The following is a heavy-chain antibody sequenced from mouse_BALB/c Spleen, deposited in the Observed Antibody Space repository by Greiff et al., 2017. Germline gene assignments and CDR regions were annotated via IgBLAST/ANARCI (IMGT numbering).Heavy chain of an antibody. J-gene: IGHJ2*01. D-gene: IGHD3-2*02. CDR1: GFTFNTYA. CDR3: VRQADFDY. Sequence: EVKLMESGGGLVQPKGSLKLSCAASGFTFNTYAMNWVRQAPGKGLEWVARIRSKSNNYATYYADSVKDRFTISRDDSQSMLYLQMNNLKTEDTAMYYCVRQADFDYWGQGTTLTVSS. V-gene: IGHV10-1*02. CDR2: IRSKSNNYAT.